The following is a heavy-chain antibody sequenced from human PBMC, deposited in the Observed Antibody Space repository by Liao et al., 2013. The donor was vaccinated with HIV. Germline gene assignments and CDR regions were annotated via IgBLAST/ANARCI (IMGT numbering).Heavy chain of an antibody. V-gene: IGHV4-34*01. CDR2: IDHSGTT. Sequence: QVQLQQWGAGLLKPSETLSLTCAVYVGSFSGYYWTWIHQSPGKGLEWIGEIDHSGTTNYNPSLESRVTISADTSKNQFSLKLTSVAAADTAVYYCARKPARRGAFDIWGQGTTVTVSS. CDR1: VGSFSGYY. D-gene: IGHD1-1*01. CDR3: ARKPARRGAFDI. J-gene: IGHJ3*02.